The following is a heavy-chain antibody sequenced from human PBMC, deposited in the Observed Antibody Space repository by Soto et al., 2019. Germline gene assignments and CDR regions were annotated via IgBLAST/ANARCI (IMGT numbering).Heavy chain of an antibody. J-gene: IGHJ4*02. V-gene: IGHV3-23*01. CDR2: ISGSGGST. Sequence: EVQLLESGGGLVQPGGSLRLSCAASGFTFSSYAMSWVRQAPGKGLEWVSAISGSGGSTYYADSVKGRFTISRDNSKNTVYLQMNSPRAEDTAVYYCAKNNIAVAAPFDYWGQGTLVTVSS. CDR1: GFTFSSYA. CDR3: AKNNIAVAAPFDY. D-gene: IGHD6-19*01.